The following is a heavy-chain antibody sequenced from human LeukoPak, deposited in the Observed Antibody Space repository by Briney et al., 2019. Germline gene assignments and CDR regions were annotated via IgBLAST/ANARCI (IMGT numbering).Heavy chain of an antibody. CDR3: ASGLSLYDILTRYYLFDY. Sequence: PGGSLRLSCAASEFTFSTYSMNWVRQAPGKGLEWVSSISSGSTYIYYADSVKGRFTISRDNAKNSLYLQMNSLRAEDTAVYYCASGLSLYDILTRYYLFDYWGQGTLVTVSS. J-gene: IGHJ4*02. V-gene: IGHV3-21*04. D-gene: IGHD3-9*01. CDR2: ISSGSTYI. CDR1: EFTFSTYS.